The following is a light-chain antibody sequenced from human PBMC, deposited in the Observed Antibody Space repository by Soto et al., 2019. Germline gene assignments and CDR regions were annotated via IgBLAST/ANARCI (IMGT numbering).Light chain of an antibody. J-gene: IGKJ4*01. CDR3: QQYNNWPRT. V-gene: IGKV3-15*01. CDR2: GAS. Sequence: EIVMTQSPATLSVSPGERATLSCRASQSVRINLAWYQQKPGQAPRLLIYGASTRATGIPARFSGSGSGTEFTLTISGLQSEDFAVYYCQQYNNWPRTFGGGTKGEIK. CDR1: QSVRIN.